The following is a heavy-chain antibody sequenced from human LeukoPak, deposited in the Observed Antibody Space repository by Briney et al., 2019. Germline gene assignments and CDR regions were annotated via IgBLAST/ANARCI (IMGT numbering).Heavy chain of an antibody. J-gene: IGHJ4*02. CDR1: GFTFSSYA. D-gene: IGHD3-10*01. CDR3: ADFGSGSYIFDY. Sequence: PGGSLRLSCAASGFTFSSYAMSWVRQAPGKGLEWVSSISASGGSTYYADSVKGRFTISRDNSKNTLYLQMNYVRVEDTAIYYCADFGSGSYIFDYWGQGTLVTVSS. V-gene: IGHV3-23*01. CDR2: ISASGGST.